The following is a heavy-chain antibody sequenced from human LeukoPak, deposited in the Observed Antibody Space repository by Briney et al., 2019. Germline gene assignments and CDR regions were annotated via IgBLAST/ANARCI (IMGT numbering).Heavy chain of an antibody. V-gene: IGHV3-30*02. CDR2: IRYDGSNK. CDR1: GFTFSSYG. Sequence: GGSLRLSCAASGFTFSSYGMHLVRQAPGKGLEWVAFIRYDGSNKYYADSVKGRFTISRDNSKNTLYLQMNSLRAEDTAVYYCAFSSSGMATMSYFQHWGQGTLVTVSS. CDR3: AFSSSGMATMSYFQH. J-gene: IGHJ1*01. D-gene: IGHD5-24*01.